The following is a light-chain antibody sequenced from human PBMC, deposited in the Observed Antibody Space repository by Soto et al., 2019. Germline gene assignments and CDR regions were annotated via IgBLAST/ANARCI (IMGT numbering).Light chain of an antibody. J-gene: IGKJ4*01. CDR3: QQYKNWLALT. V-gene: IGKV3-15*01. CDR2: GVS. Sequence: EIAMTQSPATLSVSPGERATLSCRASQRLSSNLAWYQQKPGQAPRLLIYGVSTRATGIPARFSGSGSGTEFTLTISSLQSEDSAVYYCQQYKNWLALTFGGGTKVDIK. CDR1: QRLSSN.